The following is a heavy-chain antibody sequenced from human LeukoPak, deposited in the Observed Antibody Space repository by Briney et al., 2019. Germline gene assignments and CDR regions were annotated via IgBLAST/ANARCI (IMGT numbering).Heavy chain of an antibody. D-gene: IGHD3-22*01. CDR1: GFTFSDYY. V-gene: IGHV3-11*04. J-gene: IGHJ4*02. Sequence: GGSLRLSCAASGFTFSDYYMSWIRQAPGKGLEWVSYISSSGSTIYYADSVKGRFTISRDNAKNSLYLQMNSLRAKDTAVYYCARPPGSSGYYYPFDYWGQGTLVTVSS. CDR3: ARPPGSSGYYYPFDY. CDR2: ISSSGSTI.